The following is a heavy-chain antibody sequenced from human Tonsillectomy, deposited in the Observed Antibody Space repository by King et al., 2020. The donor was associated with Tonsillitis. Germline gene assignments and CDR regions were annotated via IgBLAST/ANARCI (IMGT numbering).Heavy chain of an antibody. CDR1: GFTFDDYA. Sequence: VQLVESGGGLVQPGRFLRLSCAASGFTFDDYAMHWVRQVPGKGLEWVSRISWNSGTIDYADSVKGRFTISRDNAKNSLFLQMNSLRAEDTALDYCAKEDSSGYYSLDYWGQGTLVTVSS. J-gene: IGHJ4*02. D-gene: IGHD3-22*01. CDR2: ISWNSGTI. V-gene: IGHV3-9*01. CDR3: AKEDSSGYYSLDY.